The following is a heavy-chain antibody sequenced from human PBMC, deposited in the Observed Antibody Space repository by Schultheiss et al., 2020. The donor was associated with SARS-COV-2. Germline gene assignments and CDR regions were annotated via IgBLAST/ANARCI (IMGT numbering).Heavy chain of an antibody. V-gene: IGHV3-11*06. CDR1: GFTFSDYY. Sequence: GGSLRLSCAASGFTFSDYYMSWIRQAPGKGLEWVSYISSSSSYTNYADSVKGRFTISRDNAKNSLYLQMNSLRAEDTAVYYCARDQVVVVPAALAAFDIWGQGTMVTVSS. CDR2: ISSSSSYT. J-gene: IGHJ3*02. CDR3: ARDQVVVVPAALAAFDI. D-gene: IGHD2-2*01.